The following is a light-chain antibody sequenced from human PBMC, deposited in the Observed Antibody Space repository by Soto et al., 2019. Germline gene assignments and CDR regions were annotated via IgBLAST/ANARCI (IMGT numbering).Light chain of an antibody. CDR1: DGVTTH. V-gene: IGKV3-11*01. J-gene: IGKJ5*01. CDR2: DAS. Sequence: EIVLTQSPDTLSLSPGERATLSCWASDGVTTHLAWFQQRPGQTPRLLIYDASTRAPGIPARFSGRGSGADFTLTISSLEPEDFAVYYCQQRSDSITFGQGTRLEIK. CDR3: QQRSDSIT.